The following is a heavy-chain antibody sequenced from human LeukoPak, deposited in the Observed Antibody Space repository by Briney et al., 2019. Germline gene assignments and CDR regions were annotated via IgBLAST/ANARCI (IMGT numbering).Heavy chain of an antibody. D-gene: IGHD3-22*01. CDR1: GFTFSRYW. CDR2: IKSDGKT. Sequence: GGSLRLSCEASGFTFSRYWMHWVRQAPGKGLVWVSRIKSDGKTNYADSVKGRFTISRDNAKNTVSLQMDSLRAEDTGVYYCARAPSEVGGYYPEYFRHWGQGTLVTVSP. V-gene: IGHV3-74*01. J-gene: IGHJ1*01. CDR3: ARAPSEVGGYYPEYFRH.